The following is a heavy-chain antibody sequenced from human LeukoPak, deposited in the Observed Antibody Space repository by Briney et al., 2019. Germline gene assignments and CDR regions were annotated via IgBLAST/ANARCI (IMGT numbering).Heavy chain of an antibody. V-gene: IGHV3-7*03. D-gene: IGHD7-27*01. CDR2: IKQDGSEK. CDR3: AKALTGDLVTGFDY. CDR1: GFTFSSYW. J-gene: IGHJ4*02. Sequence: GGSLRLSCAASGFTFSSYWMSWVRQAPGKGLEWVANIKQDGSEKYYVDSVKGRFTISRDNAKNSLYLQMNRLRAKDTALYYCAKALTGDLVTGFDYWGQGTLVTVSS.